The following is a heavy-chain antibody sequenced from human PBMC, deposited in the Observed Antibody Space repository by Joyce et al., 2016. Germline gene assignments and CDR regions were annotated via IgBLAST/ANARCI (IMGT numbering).Heavy chain of an antibody. CDR3: HAAVGNWGRDY. J-gene: IGHJ4*02. Sequence: QVQLQQWGAGLLKPSETLSLTCAVYGGSFSDYYWSWIRQSPGKGLQWIGEINDRGTTNYNPSLKSRLTKSLDTSKNRFSLNLNSVTAADTAVYYCHAAVGNWGRDYWGQGTLVTVSS. D-gene: IGHD3-16*01. V-gene: IGHV4-34*02. CDR1: GGSFSDYY. CDR2: INDRGTT.